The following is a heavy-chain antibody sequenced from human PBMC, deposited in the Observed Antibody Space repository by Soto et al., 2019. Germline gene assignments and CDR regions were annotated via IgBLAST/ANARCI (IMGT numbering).Heavy chain of an antibody. CDR1: GYTFTGYY. CDR3: VRGVCSGGSCYPNFDY. CDR2: INPNSGGT. V-gene: IGHV1-2*04. D-gene: IGHD2-15*01. Sequence: ASVKVSCKASGYTFTGYYMHWVRQAPGQGLEWMGWINPNSGGTNYAQKFQGWVTMTRDTSISTAYMELSRLRSDDTAVYYCVRGVCSGGSCYPNFDYWGQGTLVTVSS. J-gene: IGHJ4*02.